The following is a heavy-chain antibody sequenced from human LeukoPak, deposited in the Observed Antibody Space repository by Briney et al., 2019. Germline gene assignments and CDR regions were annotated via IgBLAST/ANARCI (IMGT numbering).Heavy chain of an antibody. V-gene: IGHV1-18*01. CDR2: ISAYNGNT. CDR3: ARTYYDSSGYYLIDY. D-gene: IGHD3-22*01. CDR1: GYTFTSYG. J-gene: IGHJ4*02. Sequence: ASVKVSCKASGYTFTSYGISWVRQAPGQGLERMGWISAYNGNTNYAQKLQGRVTMTTDTSTSTAYMELRSLRSDDTAVYYCARTYYDSSGYYLIDYWGQGTLVTVSS.